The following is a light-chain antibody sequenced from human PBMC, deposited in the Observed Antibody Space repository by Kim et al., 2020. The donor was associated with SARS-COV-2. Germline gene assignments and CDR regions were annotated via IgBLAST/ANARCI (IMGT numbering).Light chain of an antibody. J-gene: IGKJ1*01. CDR2: AAS. V-gene: IGKV1-27*01. Sequence: ASVRDRVTITCRASQAISNYLAWFQLKPGKAPKLLIYAASALQPGVPSRFSGSGSGTDFTLTVTSLQPEDVATYYCQKCDSAPWTFGQGTKVDIK. CDR3: QKCDSAPWT. CDR1: QAISNY.